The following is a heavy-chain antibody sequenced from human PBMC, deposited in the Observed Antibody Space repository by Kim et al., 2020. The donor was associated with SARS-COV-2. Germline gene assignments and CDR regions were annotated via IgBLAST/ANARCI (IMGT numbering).Heavy chain of an antibody. CDR2: INSDGSST. J-gene: IGHJ5*02. D-gene: IGHD4-4*01. V-gene: IGHV3-74*01. CDR3: ARGGTRENSSRHNWFDP. Sequence: GGSLRLSCGASGFTFTTYWMHWVRQVPGKGLVWVSRINSDGSSTTYADSVKGRFTISRDNAKNTLYLQMNGLRAEDTAIYYCARGGTRENSSRHNWFDPWGQGTLVTVSS. CDR1: GFTFTTYW.